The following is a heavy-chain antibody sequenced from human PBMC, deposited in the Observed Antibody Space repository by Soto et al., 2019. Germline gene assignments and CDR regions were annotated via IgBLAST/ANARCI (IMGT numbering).Heavy chain of an antibody. J-gene: IGHJ5*02. D-gene: IGHD1-26*01. V-gene: IGHV4-39*01. CDR2: IYYSGST. CDR3: ARVVIASVGATTPYNWFDP. Sequence: SETLSLTCTVSGGSISSSSYYWGWIRQPPGKGLEWIGSIYYSGSTYYNPSLKSRVTISVDTSKNQFSLKLSSVTAADTAVYYCARVVIASVGATTPYNWFDPWGQGTLVTVS. CDR1: GGSISSSSYY.